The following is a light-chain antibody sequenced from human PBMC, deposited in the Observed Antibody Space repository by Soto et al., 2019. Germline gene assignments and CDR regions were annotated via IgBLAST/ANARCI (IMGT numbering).Light chain of an antibody. V-gene: IGKV1-27*01. Sequence: DIQMTQSPSSLSASVGDRVTITCRASQGISNYLAWYQQQPGKVPKLLIYVASTLQSGVPSRFSGSGSGTDFTLTISSLQPEDVATYHCQKYNSAPWTFGQGTKVEIK. CDR3: QKYNSAPWT. J-gene: IGKJ1*01. CDR1: QGISNY. CDR2: VAS.